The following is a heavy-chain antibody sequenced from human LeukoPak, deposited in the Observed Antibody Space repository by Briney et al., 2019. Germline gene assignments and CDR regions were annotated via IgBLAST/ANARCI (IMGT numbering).Heavy chain of an antibody. CDR3: ARGARGGYSYGKPSNWFDP. D-gene: IGHD5-18*01. CDR1: GGSFSGYY. J-gene: IGHJ5*02. Sequence: PSETLSLTCAVYGGSFSGYYWSWIRQPPGKGLEWIGEINHSGSTNYNPSLKSRVTISVDTSKNRFSLKLSSVTAADTAVYYCARGARGGYSYGKPSNWFDPWGQGTLVTVSS. CDR2: INHSGST. V-gene: IGHV4-34*01.